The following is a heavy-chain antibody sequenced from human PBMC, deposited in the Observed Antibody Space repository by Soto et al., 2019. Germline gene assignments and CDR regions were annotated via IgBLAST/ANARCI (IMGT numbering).Heavy chain of an antibody. CDR3: ARERYYDSSGYRDYYYYYYGMDV. CDR1: GGSFSGYY. V-gene: IGHV4-34*01. D-gene: IGHD3-22*01. Sequence: SETLSLTCAVYGGSFSGYYWSWIRQPPGKGLEWIGEINHSGSTNYNPSLKSRVTISVDTSKNQFSLKLSSVTAADTPVYYCARERYYDSSGYRDYYYYYYGMDVWGQGTTVT. CDR2: INHSGST. J-gene: IGHJ6*02.